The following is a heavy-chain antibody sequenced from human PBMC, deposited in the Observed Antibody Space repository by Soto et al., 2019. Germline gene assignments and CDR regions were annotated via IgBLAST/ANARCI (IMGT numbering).Heavy chain of an antibody. CDR1: GGTLSDHG. V-gene: IGHV1-69*06. Sequence: QVQLEQSGAEVKKPGSSVKISCKASGGTLSDHGVSWLRQAPGQGLEWVGGTIPVFNTATYAPKFQGRVTIAADKSTNIAYMEVGSLRSDDTAFYYCARGVYGSGNYYTGPSAFDIWGQGTLVIVSS. CDR3: ARGVYGSGNYYTGPSAFDI. CDR2: TIPVFNTA. J-gene: IGHJ3*02. D-gene: IGHD3-10*01.